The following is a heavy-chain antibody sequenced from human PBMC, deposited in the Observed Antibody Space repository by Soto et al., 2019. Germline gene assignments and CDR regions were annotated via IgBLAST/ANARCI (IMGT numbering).Heavy chain of an antibody. CDR1: GGTFSSYT. CDR2: VIPILGIA. J-gene: IGHJ5*02. D-gene: IGHD4-17*01. CDR3: ARDSSGDYIGRVPFDP. V-gene: IGHV1-69*04. Sequence: SVKVSCKASGGTFSSYTISWVRQAPGQGLEWMGRVIPILGIANYAQKFQGRVTTTADKSTSTAYMELSSLRSEDTAVYYCARDSSGDYIGRVPFDPWGQGTLVTVSS.